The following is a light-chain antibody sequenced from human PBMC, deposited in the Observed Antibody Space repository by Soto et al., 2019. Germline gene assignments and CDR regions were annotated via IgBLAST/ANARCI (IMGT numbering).Light chain of an antibody. V-gene: IGLV2-14*03. CDR3: YSYTSSSTYV. J-gene: IGLJ1*01. CDR1: SSDVGGYNY. Sequence: QSSLTQPASVSGSPGQSITISCTGTSSDVGGYNYVSWYQQHPAKAPKVMIYDVSNRPSGVSNRFSGSKSGNTASLTISGLQAEDEADYYCYSYTSSSTYVFGTGTQLTVL. CDR2: DVS.